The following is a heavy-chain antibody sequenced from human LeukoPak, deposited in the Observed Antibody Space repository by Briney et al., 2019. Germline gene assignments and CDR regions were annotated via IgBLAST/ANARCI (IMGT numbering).Heavy chain of an antibody. J-gene: IGHJ4*02. CDR2: IYTSGST. V-gene: IGHV4-4*07. D-gene: IGHD1-26*01. CDR3: ARGVPLVGATTEIDY. Sequence: SETLSLTCTVSGGSISSYYWSWIRQPAGKGLEWIGRIYTSGSTNYNPSLKSRVTMSVDTFKKQFSLKLSSVTAADTAVYYCARGVPLVGATTEIDYWGQGTLVTVSS. CDR1: GGSISSYY.